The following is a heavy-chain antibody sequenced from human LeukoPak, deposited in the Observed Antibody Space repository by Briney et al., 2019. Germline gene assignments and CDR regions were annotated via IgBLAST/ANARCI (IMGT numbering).Heavy chain of an antibody. CDR1: GYSISSGYY. V-gene: IGHV4-38-2*02. CDR3: VTDFWSGTNIIDY. Sequence: SETLSLTCTVSGYSISSGYYWGWIRQPPGKGLEWIGNIYHNGSTDYNPSLKSRVTISVDTSKNQFSLKLSSVTAADTAVYYCVTDFWSGTNIIDYWGQGTLVTVSS. CDR2: IYHNGST. J-gene: IGHJ4*02. D-gene: IGHD3-3*01.